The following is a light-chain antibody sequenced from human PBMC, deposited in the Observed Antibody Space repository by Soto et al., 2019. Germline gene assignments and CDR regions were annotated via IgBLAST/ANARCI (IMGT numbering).Light chain of an antibody. CDR2: EVN. Sequence: QSALTQPASVSASPGQSITISCTGTSSDVGDYNYVSWYQQHPGKAPELMIYEVNNRPSGVSNRFSGSKSGNTASLTISGLQAEDEADYYCSSYSTRSTAVIGTGTKLTVL. CDR3: SSYSTRSTAV. J-gene: IGLJ1*01. CDR1: SSDVGDYNY. V-gene: IGLV2-14*01.